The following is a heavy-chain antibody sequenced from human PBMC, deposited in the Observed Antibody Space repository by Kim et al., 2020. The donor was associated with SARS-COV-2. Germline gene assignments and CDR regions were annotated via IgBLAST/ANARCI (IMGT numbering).Heavy chain of an antibody. Sequence: YADSVKGRFTIARDTSKNTLYLQVNRLRAEDTAVYYCAKIKLVCSWLFDYWGQGTLVTVSS. V-gene: IGHV3-23*01. CDR3: AKIKLVCSWLFDY. D-gene: IGHD6-13*01. J-gene: IGHJ4*02.